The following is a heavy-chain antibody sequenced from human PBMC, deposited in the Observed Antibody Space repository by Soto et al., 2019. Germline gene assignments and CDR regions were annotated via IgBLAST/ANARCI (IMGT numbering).Heavy chain of an antibody. V-gene: IGHV4-59*01. D-gene: IGHD7-27*01. CDR3: ARDLGTNFDY. Sequence: SETLSLTCTVSGGSISSYYWSWIRQPPGKGLEWIGYIYYSGSTNYNPSLKSRVTISVDTSKNQFSLKLSSVTAADTAVYYCARDLGTNFDYWGQGTLVTVSS. CDR2: IYYSGST. J-gene: IGHJ4*02. CDR1: GGSISSYY.